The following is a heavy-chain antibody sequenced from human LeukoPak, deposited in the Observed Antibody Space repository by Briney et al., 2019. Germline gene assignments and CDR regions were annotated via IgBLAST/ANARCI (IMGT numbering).Heavy chain of an antibody. CDR3: ARDINYYGSGSYYDY. CDR1: GYTFTGYY. CDR2: INPNSGGT. J-gene: IGHJ4*02. D-gene: IGHD3-10*01. V-gene: IGHV1-2*02. Sequence: ASVKVSCKASGYTFTGYYMHWVRQAPGQGLEWMGWINPNSGGTNYAQKFQGGVTMTRDTSISTAYMELSRLRSDDTAVYYCARDINYYGSGSYYDYWGQGTLVTVSS.